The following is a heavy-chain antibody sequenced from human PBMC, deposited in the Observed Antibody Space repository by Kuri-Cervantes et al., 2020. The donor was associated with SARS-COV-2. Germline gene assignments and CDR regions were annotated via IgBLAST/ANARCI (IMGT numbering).Heavy chain of an antibody. V-gene: IGHV3-74*01. CDR2: INSDGSST. CDR1: GFTFSSYW. CDR3: ARDYEQPTWGGNWYFDL. Sequence: GGSLRLSFAASGFTFSSYWMHWVPQAPGKGLVWVLRINSDGSSTSYADSVKGRFTISRDNAKNTLYLQINSLRVEDTAVYYCARDYEQPTWGGNWYFDLWGRGTLVTVSS. J-gene: IGHJ2*01. D-gene: IGHD3-16*01.